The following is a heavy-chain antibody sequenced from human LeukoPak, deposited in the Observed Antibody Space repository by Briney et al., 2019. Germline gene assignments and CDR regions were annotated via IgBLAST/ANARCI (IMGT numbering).Heavy chain of an antibody. D-gene: IGHD3-22*01. V-gene: IGHV4-34*01. CDR1: GGSFSGYY. Sequence: PSETLSLTCAVYGGSFSGYYWSWIRQPPGKGLEWIGEINHSGSTNYNPSLKSRVTISVDTSKNQFSLKQSSVTAADTAVYYCARVGGSRVRLTYIDYWGQGTLVTVSS. CDR3: ARVGGSRVRLTYIDY. CDR2: INHSGST. J-gene: IGHJ4*02.